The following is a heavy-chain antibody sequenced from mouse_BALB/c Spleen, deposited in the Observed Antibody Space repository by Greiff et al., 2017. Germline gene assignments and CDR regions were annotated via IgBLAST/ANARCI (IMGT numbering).Heavy chain of an antibody. V-gene: IGHV1S81*02. CDR2: INPSNGGT. J-gene: IGHJ3*01. Sequence: VQLQQSGAELVKPGASVKLSCKASGYTFTSYYMYWVKQRPGQGLEWIGEINPSNGGTNFNEKFKSKATLTVDKSSSTAYMQLSSLTSEDSAVYYCTSTTATRAWFAYWGQGTLVTVSA. CDR1: GYTFTSYY. CDR3: TSTTATRAWFAY. D-gene: IGHD1-2*01.